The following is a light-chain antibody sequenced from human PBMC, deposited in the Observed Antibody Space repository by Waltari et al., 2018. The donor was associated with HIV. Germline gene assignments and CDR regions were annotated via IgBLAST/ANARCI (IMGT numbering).Light chain of an antibody. V-gene: IGLV3-1*01. CDR1: NLGDKF. Sequence: SYDVTQPVSLSVAPGQTASLPCSGQNLGDKFACWYQQKPGRSPVLVMYEDSKRPSGISERFSGSNSGNTATLTISETRFMDEADYYCQAWGTNTAVFGTGTRFTVL. CDR3: QAWGTNTAV. J-gene: IGLJ1*01. CDR2: EDS.